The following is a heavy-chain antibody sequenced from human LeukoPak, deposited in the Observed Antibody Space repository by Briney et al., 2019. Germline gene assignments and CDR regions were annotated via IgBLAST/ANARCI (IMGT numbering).Heavy chain of an antibody. V-gene: IGHV4-34*01. CDR2: INHSGST. J-gene: IGHJ5*02. Sequence: SETLSLTCAVYGGSFSGYYWSWIRQPPGKGLEWIGEINHSGSTNYNPSLKSRVTISVDTSKNQFSLKLSSVTAADTAVYYCARQFCSSTSCSYNWFDPWGQGTLVTVSS. D-gene: IGHD2-2*01. CDR3: ARQFCSSTSCSYNWFDP. CDR1: GGSFSGYY.